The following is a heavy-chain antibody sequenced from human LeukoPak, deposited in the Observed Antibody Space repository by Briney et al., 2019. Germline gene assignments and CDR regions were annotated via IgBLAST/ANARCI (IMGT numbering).Heavy chain of an antibody. V-gene: IGHV1-18*01. CDR1: GYTFTSYG. J-gene: IGHJ6*03. CDR3: ARDYYGSGRPTYYYYMDV. D-gene: IGHD3-10*01. Sequence: ASVKVSCKASGYTFTSYGISWVRQAPGQGLEWMGWISAYNGNTNYAQKLQGRVTMTTDTSTSTAYMELRSLRSDDTAVYYCARDYYGSGRPTYYYYMDVWGKGTTVTVSS. CDR2: ISAYNGNT.